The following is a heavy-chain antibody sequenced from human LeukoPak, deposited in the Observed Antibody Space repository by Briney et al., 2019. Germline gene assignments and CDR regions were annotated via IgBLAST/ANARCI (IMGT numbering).Heavy chain of an antibody. V-gene: IGHV4-30-2*01. Sequence: TLSLTCAVSGGSISSGGYSWSWIRQPPGKGLEWIGYIYHSGSTYYNPSLKSRVTISVDRSKNQFSLKLSSVTAADTAVYYCARERRYYYDSSGLGFDYWGQGTLVTVSS. CDR1: GGSISSGGYS. CDR2: IYHSGST. D-gene: IGHD3-22*01. J-gene: IGHJ4*02. CDR3: ARERRYYYDSSGLGFDY.